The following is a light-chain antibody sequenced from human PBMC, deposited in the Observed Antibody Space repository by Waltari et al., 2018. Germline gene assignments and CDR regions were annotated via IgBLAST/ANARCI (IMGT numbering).Light chain of an antibody. CDR2: EDN. Sequence: SDELTQPPSVSVSPGHTARITCSGDALTKKYDHWYQQKSGQAPVVVIYEDNKRPSEIPERFSGSSSGTMATLTISGAQVEDEADYYCYSTDSSGLGVFGTGTKVTVL. V-gene: IGLV3-10*01. CDR3: YSTDSSGLGV. CDR1: ALTKKY. J-gene: IGLJ1*01.